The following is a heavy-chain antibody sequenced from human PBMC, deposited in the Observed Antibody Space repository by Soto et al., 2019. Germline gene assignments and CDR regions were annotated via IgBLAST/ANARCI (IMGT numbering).Heavy chain of an antibody. CDR1: GFSFSDYF. CDR3: ARDWASYDFWSGYYTRANRNFDY. D-gene: IGHD3-3*01. Sequence: ASVKVSCKASGFSFSDYFMHWVRQAPGQGLEWMGWINPNSGGTNYAQKFQGRVTMTRDTSISTAYMELSRLRSDDTAVYYCARDWASYDFWSGYYTRANRNFDYWGQGTLVTVSS. CDR2: INPNSGGT. J-gene: IGHJ4*02. V-gene: IGHV1-2*02.